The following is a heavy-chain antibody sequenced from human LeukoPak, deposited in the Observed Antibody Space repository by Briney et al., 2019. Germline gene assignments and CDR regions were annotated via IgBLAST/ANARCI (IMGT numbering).Heavy chain of an antibody. V-gene: IGHV1-18*01. CDR3: ARQGYGGHSQGAADY. J-gene: IGHJ4*02. CDR1: GYTFTSYG. CDR2: ISVHNGNT. Sequence: ASVKVSCKASGYTFTSYGFSWVRQAPGQGLEWMGWISVHNGNTNYAQNLQGRVTMTTDTSTSTAYMELRSLRSDDTAVYYCARQGYGGHSQGAADYWGQGTLVTVSS. D-gene: IGHD4-23*01.